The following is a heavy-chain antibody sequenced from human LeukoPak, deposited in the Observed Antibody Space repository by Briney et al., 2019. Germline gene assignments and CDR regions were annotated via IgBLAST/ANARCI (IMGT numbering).Heavy chain of an antibody. CDR3: GRVIVGAFCSDY. V-gene: IGHV1-18*01. D-gene: IGHD1-26*01. Sequence: ASVKVSCKASGFTFTSYGISWVRQAPGQGLEWMGWISAYIGIANYAQKLQGRVTMTTDTSTSTAYRELRSLRSDDTAVYYCGRVIVGAFCSDYWGRGALVTVSS. CDR2: ISAYIGIA. CDR1: GFTFTSYG. J-gene: IGHJ4*02.